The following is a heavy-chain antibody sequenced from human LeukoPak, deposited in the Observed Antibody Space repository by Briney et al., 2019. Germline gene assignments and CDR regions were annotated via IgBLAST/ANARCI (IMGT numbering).Heavy chain of an antibody. V-gene: IGHV1-2*02. Sequence: ASVKVSCXASGYTFTGYYMHWVRQARGQGLEWMAWINPNSGGTNYAQKFQGRVTMTRDTSISTAYMELSRLRSDDTAVYYCAREEGYCSSSSCSAPFDYWGQGTLVTVSS. D-gene: IGHD2-2*01. CDR1: GYTFTGYY. CDR3: AREEGYCSSSSCSAPFDY. J-gene: IGHJ4*02. CDR2: INPNSGGT.